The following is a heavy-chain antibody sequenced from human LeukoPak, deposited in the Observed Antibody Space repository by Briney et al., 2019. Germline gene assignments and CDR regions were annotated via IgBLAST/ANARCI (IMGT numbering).Heavy chain of an antibody. J-gene: IGHJ3*02. V-gene: IGHV3-48*01. CDR2: ISSSSSTI. D-gene: IGHD6-19*01. Sequence: GGSLRLSCAASGFTFSSYSMNWVRQAPGKGLEWVSYISSSSSTIYYADSVKGRFTITRDNSKNALYLQMNSLGAEDTAVYYCAKDISGWYGSFAFDIWGQGTMVTVSS. CDR3: AKDISGWYGSFAFDI. CDR1: GFTFSSYS.